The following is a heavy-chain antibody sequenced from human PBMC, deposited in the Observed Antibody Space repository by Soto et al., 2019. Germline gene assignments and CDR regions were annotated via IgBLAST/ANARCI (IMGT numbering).Heavy chain of an antibody. Sequence: GSLRLSCAGSGFTLSTYGMTWVRQAPGKGLEWVSAITGTGGNTYYVDSVKGRFTSSRENSKNLLYLQMNSVRVEDTAVYYCARIRGYWYGLDVWGQGTTVTVSS. V-gene: IGHV3-23*01. CDR2: ITGTGGNT. J-gene: IGHJ6*02. CDR3: ARIRGYWYGLDV. CDR1: GFTLSTYG.